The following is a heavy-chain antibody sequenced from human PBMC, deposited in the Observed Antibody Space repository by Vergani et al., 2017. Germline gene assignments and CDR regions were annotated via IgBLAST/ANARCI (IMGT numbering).Heavy chain of an antibody. V-gene: IGHV3-30*18. CDR2: ISYDGSNK. CDR1: GFTFSSYG. Sequence: QVQLVESGGGVVQPGRSLRLSCAASGFTFSSYGMHWVRQAPGKGLEWVAVISYDGSNKYYADSVKGRFTISRDNSKNTLYLQMNSLRAEDTAVYYCAKFNSFGIGIAARPIDYWGQGTLVTVSS. J-gene: IGHJ4*02. D-gene: IGHD6-6*01. CDR3: AKFNSFGIGIAARPIDY.